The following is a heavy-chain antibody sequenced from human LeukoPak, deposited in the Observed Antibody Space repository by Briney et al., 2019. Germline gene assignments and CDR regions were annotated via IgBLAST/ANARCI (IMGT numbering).Heavy chain of an antibody. V-gene: IGHV4-59*01. CDR3: ARSSGSYSRFDY. CDR1: GGXISSYY. D-gene: IGHD1-26*01. CDR2: IYYSGST. J-gene: IGHJ4*02. Sequence: SETLSLTCTVSGGXISSYYWNWIRQPPGKGLEWIGYIYYSGSTNYNPSLKSRVTISVDTSKNQFSLKLSSVTAADTAVYYCARSSGSYSRFDYWGQGTLVTASS.